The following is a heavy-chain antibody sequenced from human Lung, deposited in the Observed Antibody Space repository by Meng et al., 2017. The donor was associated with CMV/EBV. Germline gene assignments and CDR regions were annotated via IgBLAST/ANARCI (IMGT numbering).Heavy chain of an antibody. CDR3: ARDVIGWFDP. V-gene: IGHV3-74*01. D-gene: IGHD2/OR15-2a*01. CDR1: GISFSSYW. Sequence: EVQLVEAGGALVLPVYFLGLSCVAPGISFSSYWVHCVRQSPGKVLVCVARINSGGTTTTYADVVKGLFTISSDNAKNTRYLQMNSMRGEYTAVYYCARDVIGWFDPWGQGALVTVSS. CDR2: INSGGTTT. J-gene: IGHJ5*02.